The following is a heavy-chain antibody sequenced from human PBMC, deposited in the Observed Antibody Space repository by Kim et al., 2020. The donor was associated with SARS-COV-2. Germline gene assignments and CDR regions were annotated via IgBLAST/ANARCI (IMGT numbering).Heavy chain of an antibody. V-gene: IGHV3-30*01. J-gene: IGHJ5*02. D-gene: IGHD2-2*02. CDR3: ARDRECSSTSCYTYWFDP. Sequence: KGRLTISRDNSKNTLYLQMNSLRAEDTAVYYCARDRECSSTSCYTYWFDPWGQGTLVTVSS.